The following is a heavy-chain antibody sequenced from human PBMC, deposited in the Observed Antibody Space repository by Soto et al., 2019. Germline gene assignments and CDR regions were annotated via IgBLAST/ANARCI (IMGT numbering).Heavy chain of an antibody. V-gene: IGHV1-18*01. CDR3: AGDGAATATGFDY. CDR2: ISTYNGNT. Sequence: ASVKVSCKASGYMFRSYGISWVRQAPGRGLEWMGWISTYNGNTKYGQKFQGRVTLTTETSTSTVYMDLRSLRFDDTAVYYCAGDGAATATGFDYWGQGTLVTVSS. J-gene: IGHJ4*02. CDR1: GYMFRSYG. D-gene: IGHD6-13*01.